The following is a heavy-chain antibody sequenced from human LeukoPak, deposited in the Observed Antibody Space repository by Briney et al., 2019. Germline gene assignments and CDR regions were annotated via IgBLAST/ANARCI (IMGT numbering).Heavy chain of an antibody. J-gene: IGHJ5*02. CDR3: ARRLAAAGIGFDP. Sequence: PSETLSLTCTVSGGSISSGSYYWSWIRQPAGKGLEWIGRIYTSGSTNYNPSLKSRVTISVDTPKNQFSLKLSSVTAADTAVYYCARRLAAAGIGFDPWGQGTLVTVSS. V-gene: IGHV4-61*02. D-gene: IGHD6-13*01. CDR2: IYTSGST. CDR1: GGSISSGSYY.